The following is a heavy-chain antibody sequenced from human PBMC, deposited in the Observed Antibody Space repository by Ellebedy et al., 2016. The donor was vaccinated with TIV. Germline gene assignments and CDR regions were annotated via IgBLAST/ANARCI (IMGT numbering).Heavy chain of an antibody. CDR2: ISSSSSYT. Sequence: GESLKISXAASGFTFSDYYMSWIRQAPGKGLEWVSYISSSSSYTNYADSVKGRFTISRDNSKNTLYLQMNSLRAEDTAVYYCARDSGYCSSTSRLVFDIWGQGTMVTVSS. CDR1: GFTFSDYY. D-gene: IGHD2-2*01. V-gene: IGHV3-11*05. CDR3: ARDSGYCSSTSRLVFDI. J-gene: IGHJ3*02.